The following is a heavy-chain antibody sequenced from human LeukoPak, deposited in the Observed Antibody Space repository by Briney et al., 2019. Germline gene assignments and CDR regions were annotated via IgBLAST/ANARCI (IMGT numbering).Heavy chain of an antibody. D-gene: IGHD1-26*01. J-gene: IGHJ4*02. Sequence: GGSLRLSCAASGFTFSSYWMHWVRQGPGKGLEWVSRINMDGTTISYADSVKGRFTISRDNAKNTLYLQMSSLRAEDTAVYYCARVSRGSYHFEHWGQGALVTVSS. CDR2: INMDGTTI. V-gene: IGHV3-74*01. CDR1: GFTFSSYW. CDR3: ARVSRGSYHFEH.